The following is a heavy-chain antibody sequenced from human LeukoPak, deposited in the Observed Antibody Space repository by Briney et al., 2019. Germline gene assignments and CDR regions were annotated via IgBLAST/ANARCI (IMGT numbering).Heavy chain of an antibody. CDR2: VGGDDAA. Sequence: GGSLRLSCTASGFRFGDYAMNWVRQAPGKGLEGVSVVGGDDAAYYKDSVKGRFTISRDNSKSTLFLQMNSLSLEDTAVYYCAKDSRSRNGIYDPFDIWGQGTMVTVSS. CDR1: GFRFGDYA. J-gene: IGHJ3*02. D-gene: IGHD2-8*01. CDR3: AKDSRSRNGIYDPFDI. V-gene: IGHV3-23*01.